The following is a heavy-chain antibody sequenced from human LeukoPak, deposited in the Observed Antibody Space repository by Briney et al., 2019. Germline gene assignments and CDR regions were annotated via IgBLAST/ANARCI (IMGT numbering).Heavy chain of an antibody. V-gene: IGHV1-2*02. Sequence: ASVKVPCKASGYTFTGYYMHWVRQAPGQGLEWMGWINSNSGGTNYAQKFQGRVTMTRDTYISTAYMELSRLRSEDTAMYYCARSSGSPGPLDYWGQGTLVTVSS. D-gene: IGHD1-26*01. CDR2: INSNSGGT. CDR1: GYTFTGYY. J-gene: IGHJ4*02. CDR3: ARSSGSPGPLDY.